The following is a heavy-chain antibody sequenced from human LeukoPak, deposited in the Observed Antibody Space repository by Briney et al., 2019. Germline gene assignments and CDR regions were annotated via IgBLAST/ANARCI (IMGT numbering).Heavy chain of an antibody. CDR2: INTNTGNP. CDR3: ARDSTWTSDAFDI. J-gene: IGHJ3*02. V-gene: IGHV7-4-1*02. D-gene: IGHD3/OR15-3a*01. CDR1: GYTFTSYA. Sequence: ASVKVSCKASGYTFTSYAMNWVRQAPGQGLAWMGWINTNTGNPTYAQDFTGRFAFSLDTSVSTAYLQISSLKAEDTAVYYCARDSTWTSDAFDIWGQGTMVTVSS.